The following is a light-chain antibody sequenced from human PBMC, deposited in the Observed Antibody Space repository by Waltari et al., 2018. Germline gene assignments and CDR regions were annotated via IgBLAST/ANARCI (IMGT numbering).Light chain of an antibody. J-gene: IGLJ3*02. CDR1: STHVAAYYP. Sequence: QSALTQPPSASGSPGHSPTISFTGFSTHVAAYYPVFCYQQHPGKAPKLLIYEVTKRPSGVPDRFSGSKSDNTASLAVSGLQAEDEADYYCSSYAGGSSLMFGGGTKLTVL. V-gene: IGLV2-8*01. CDR2: EVT. CDR3: SSYAGGSSLM.